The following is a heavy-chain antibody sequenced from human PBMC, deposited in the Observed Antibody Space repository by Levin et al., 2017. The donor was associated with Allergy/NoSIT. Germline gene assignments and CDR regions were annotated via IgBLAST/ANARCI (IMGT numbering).Heavy chain of an antibody. CDR2: ISYDGSNK. D-gene: IGHD1-26*01. V-gene: IGHV3-30*18. J-gene: IGHJ5*02. Sequence: GGSLRLSCAASGFTFSSYGMHWVRQAPGKGLEWVAVISYDGSNKYYADSVKGRFTISRDNSKNTLYLQMNSLRAEDTAVYYCAKAARGSYLASWGQGTLVTVSS. CDR1: GFTFSSYG. CDR3: AKAARGSYLAS.